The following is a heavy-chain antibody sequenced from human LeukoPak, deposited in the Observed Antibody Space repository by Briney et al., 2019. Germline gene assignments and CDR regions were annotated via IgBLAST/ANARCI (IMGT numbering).Heavy chain of an antibody. CDR2: IFTSGST. CDR1: GGSISTYH. Sequence: SETLSLTCTVSGGSISTYHWSWIRQSAGEGMEWFGRIFTSGSTSYNPSLKSRVTISVDKSKNQFSLKLSSVTAADTAVYYCARDLEHCDSTSCHNWFDPWGQGTLVTVSP. CDR3: ARDLEHCDSTSCHNWFDP. V-gene: IGHV4-4*07. J-gene: IGHJ5*02. D-gene: IGHD2-2*01.